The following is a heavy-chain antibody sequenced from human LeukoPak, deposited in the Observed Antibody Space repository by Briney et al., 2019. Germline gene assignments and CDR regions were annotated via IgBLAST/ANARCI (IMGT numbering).Heavy chain of an antibody. CDR1: GYTFTGYY. V-gene: IGHV1-2*02. D-gene: IGHD3-10*01. CDR3: ARVGAYGSGSYYPYFDY. J-gene: IGHJ4*02. CDR2: INPNSGGT. Sequence: GASVKVSCKASGYTFTGYYMHWVRQAPGQGLEWMGWINPNSGGTNYAQKFQGRVTMTRDTSISTAYMELSSLRSEDTAVYYCARVGAYGSGSYYPYFDYWGQGTLVTVSS.